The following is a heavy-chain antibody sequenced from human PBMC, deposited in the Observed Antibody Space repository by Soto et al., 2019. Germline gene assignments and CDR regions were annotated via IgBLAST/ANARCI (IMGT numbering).Heavy chain of an antibody. CDR3: ARRRITMIVVVFDAFDI. CDR1: GGSISSSYW. Sequence: QVQLQESGPGLVKPSGTLSLTCAVSGGSISSSYWWSWVRQPPGKGLEWIGEIYHSGSTNYNPSLKSRVTISVDKSKNQFSLKLGSVTAADTAVYYCARRRITMIVVVFDAFDIWGQGTMVTVSS. V-gene: IGHV4-4*02. CDR2: IYHSGST. D-gene: IGHD3-22*01. J-gene: IGHJ3*02.